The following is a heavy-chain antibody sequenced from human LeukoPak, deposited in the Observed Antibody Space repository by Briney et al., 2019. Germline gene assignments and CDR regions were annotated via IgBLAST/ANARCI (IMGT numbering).Heavy chain of an antibody. CDR3: TTDGSYYDFWSGYVHFDY. CDR1: GFTVSIHY. D-gene: IGHD3-3*01. Sequence: TGGSLRLSCAASGFTVSIHYMTWVRQAPGKGLEWVSVIYSGGSTYYADSVKGRSTISRDNSKNTLYLQMNSLKTEDTAVYYCTTDGSYYDFWSGYVHFDYWGQGTLVTVSS. J-gene: IGHJ4*02. CDR2: IYSGGST. V-gene: IGHV3-53*01.